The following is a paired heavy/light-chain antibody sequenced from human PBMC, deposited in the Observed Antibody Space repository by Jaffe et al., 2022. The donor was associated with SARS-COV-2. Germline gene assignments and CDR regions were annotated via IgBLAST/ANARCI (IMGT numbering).Light chain of an antibody. V-gene: IGKV4-1*01. J-gene: IGKJ2*01. CDR1: QSVLYSSNNKNY. Sequence: DIVMTQSPDSLAVSLGERATINCKSSQSVLYSSNNKNYLAWYQQKPGQPPKLLIYWASTRESGVPDRFSGSGSGTDFTLTISSLQAEDVAVYYCQQYYSIPRTFGQGTKLEIK. CDR2: WAS. CDR3: QQYYSIPRT.
Heavy chain of an antibody. D-gene: IGHD2-15*01. CDR1: GFTFNSYA. V-gene: IGHV3-33*01. Sequence: QMQLVESGGGVVQPGRSLRLSCAASGFTFNSYAMHWVRQAPGKGLEWVALIWYDGSNKQYADSVKGRFTISRDDSKNMVYLQMNSLRAEDTAVYYCARDPSDCGGGSCYGWFDPWGQGTLVTVSS. CDR3: ARDPSDCGGGSCYGWFDP. J-gene: IGHJ5*02. CDR2: IWYDGSNK.